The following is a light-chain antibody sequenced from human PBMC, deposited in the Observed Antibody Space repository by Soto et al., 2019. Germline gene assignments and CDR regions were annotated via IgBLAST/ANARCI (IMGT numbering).Light chain of an antibody. CDR3: QQYNNWPPWT. CDR1: QSVSSN. J-gene: IGKJ1*01. V-gene: IGKV3-15*01. CDR2: GAS. Sequence: EIVMTQSPATLSVSPGERATLSCRASQSVSSNLAWYQQKPGQAPWLLIYGASTRATGIPARFSGSGSGTEFTLTISSLQSEDFAVYYCQQYNNWPPWTFGQGTK.